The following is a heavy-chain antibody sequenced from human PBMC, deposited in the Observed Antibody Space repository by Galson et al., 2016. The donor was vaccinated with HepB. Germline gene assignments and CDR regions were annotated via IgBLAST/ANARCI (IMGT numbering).Heavy chain of an antibody. Sequence: SLRLSCAASGFTFNRYWMSWVRQAPGKGLEWVANINQVGSETHYVDSVKGRFTISRDNAKNLLYLQMNSLRVGDTAVYYCARDIFTRVRGLGRAPARYYNGLDVWGRGSMVIVSS. D-gene: IGHD3-3*02. CDR1: GFTFNRYW. J-gene: IGHJ6*02. V-gene: IGHV3-7*01. CDR2: INQVGSET. CDR3: ARDIFTRVRGLGRAPARYYNGLDV.